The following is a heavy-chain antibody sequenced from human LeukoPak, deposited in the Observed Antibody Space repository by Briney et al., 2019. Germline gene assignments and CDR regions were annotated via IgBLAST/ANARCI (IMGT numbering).Heavy chain of an antibody. V-gene: IGHV3-23*01. J-gene: IGHJ4*02. Sequence: GGSLRLSCAASGFTFSSYEMNWVRQAPGKGLEWVSAISGSGGSTYYADSVKGRFTISRDNSKNTLYLQMNSLRAEDTAVYYCAKDSDYYDSSGYRVYWGQGTLVTVSS. CDR2: ISGSGGST. CDR3: AKDSDYYDSSGYRVY. D-gene: IGHD3-22*01. CDR1: GFTFSSYE.